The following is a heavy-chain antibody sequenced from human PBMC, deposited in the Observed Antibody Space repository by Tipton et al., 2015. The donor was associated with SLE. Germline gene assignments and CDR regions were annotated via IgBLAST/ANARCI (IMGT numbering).Heavy chain of an antibody. CDR2: IHYSGST. J-gene: IGHJ5*02. V-gene: IGHV4-39*01. CDR1: GGSITSSTYY. Sequence: LRLSCTVSGGSITSSTYYWGWIRQPPGRGLERIGNIHYSGSTYYNPSLKTRVTISVDTSKNQFSLKVSSVTAADTSVYYCATYYGDTNSFDPWGQGTLVTVSS. D-gene: IGHD4-17*01. CDR3: ATYYGDTNSFDP.